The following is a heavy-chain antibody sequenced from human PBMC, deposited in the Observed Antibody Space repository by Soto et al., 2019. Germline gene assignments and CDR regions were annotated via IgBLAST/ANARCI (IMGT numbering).Heavy chain of an antibody. CDR3: AKDPLGPLYYDFWSGYFSVYYGMDV. CDR2: ISGSGGST. J-gene: IGHJ6*02. CDR1: GFTFSSYA. Sequence: EVQLLESGGGLVQPGGSLRLSCAASGFTFSSYAMSWVRQAPGKGLEWVSAISGSGGSTYYADSVKGRFTISRDNSKNTLYLQMNSLRAEDTAVYYCAKDPLGPLYYDFWSGYFSVYYGMDVCGQGTTVTVSS. V-gene: IGHV3-23*01. D-gene: IGHD3-3*01.